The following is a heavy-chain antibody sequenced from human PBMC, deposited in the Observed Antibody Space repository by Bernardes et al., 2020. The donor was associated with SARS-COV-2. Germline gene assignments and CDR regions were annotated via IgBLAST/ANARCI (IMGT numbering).Heavy chain of an antibody. CDR2: ISNGGGST. V-gene: IGHV3-64*01. CDR1: GFTFSIYH. J-gene: IGHJ3*01. D-gene: IGHD6-19*01. Sequence: GGSLRLSCAASGFTFSIYHMHWVRQAPGKGLEYVSGISNGGGSTYYASSVTGRFTISRDNSKNTLYLQMGSVRPEDMAVYYCAREDQWLSWGQGTMVTVSS. CDR3: AREDQWLS.